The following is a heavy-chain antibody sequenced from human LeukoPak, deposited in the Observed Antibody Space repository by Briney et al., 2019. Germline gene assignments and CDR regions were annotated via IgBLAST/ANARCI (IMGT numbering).Heavy chain of an antibody. CDR2: IYYSGST. J-gene: IGHJ5*02. V-gene: IGHV4-39*07. D-gene: IGHD3-22*01. CDR1: GGSISSSSYY. Sequence: TSETLSLTCTVSGGSISSSSYYWGWIRQPPGKGLEWIGSIYYSGSTYYNPSLKSRVTISVDTSKNQFSLKLSSVTPADTAVYYCARRSSANWFDPWGQGTLVTVSS. CDR3: ARRSSANWFDP.